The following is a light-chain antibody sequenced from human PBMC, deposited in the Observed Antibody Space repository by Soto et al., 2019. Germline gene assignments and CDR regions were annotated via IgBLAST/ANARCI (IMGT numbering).Light chain of an antibody. V-gene: IGKV1-5*03. Sequence: DIQMTQSPSTLYAFVGDRVTITCRASQSISNLLAWYQQKPGRAPTLLIYKASTLESGVPSRFSGSGSGTDLSLTISSLQPDDSATYYCQQYNSYPLTFGQGTRLEIK. CDR1: QSISNL. CDR3: QQYNSYPLT. J-gene: IGKJ5*01. CDR2: KAS.